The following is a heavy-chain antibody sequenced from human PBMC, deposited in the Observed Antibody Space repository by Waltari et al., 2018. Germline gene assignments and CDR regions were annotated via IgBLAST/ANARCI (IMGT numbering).Heavy chain of an antibody. CDR2: FEPEDGET. V-gene: IGHV1-24*01. CDR3: ATARYSYGYSAYYYGMDV. CDR1: GYTLTELS. Sequence: QVQLVQSGAEVKKPGASVKVSCKVSGYTLTELSMHWVRQAPGKGLEWMGGFEPEDGETIYAQKFQGRVTMTEDTSTDTAYMELSSLRSEDTAVYYCATARYSYGYSAYYYGMDVWGQGTTVTVSS. D-gene: IGHD5-18*01. J-gene: IGHJ6*02.